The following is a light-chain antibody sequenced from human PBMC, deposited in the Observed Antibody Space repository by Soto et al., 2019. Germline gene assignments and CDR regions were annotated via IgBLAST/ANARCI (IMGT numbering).Light chain of an antibody. CDR3: QQYYSDFFT. V-gene: IGKV4-1*01. CDR1: QSLLYSSNNKTY. CDR2: WAS. J-gene: IGKJ2*01. Sequence: DIVMTQSPDSLTVSLGERATINCKSSQSLLYSSNNKTYLAWYQHRPGQPPKMLIFWASARESGVPDRFAGSGSETDFTLTISSLQAEDAAAYYCQQYYSDFFTFGQGTRLEIK.